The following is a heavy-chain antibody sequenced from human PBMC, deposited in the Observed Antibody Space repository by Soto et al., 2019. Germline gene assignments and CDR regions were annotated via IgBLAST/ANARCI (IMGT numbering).Heavy chain of an antibody. D-gene: IGHD6-19*01. Sequence: GGSLRLSCAASGFTFSSYGMHWVRQAPGKGLEWVAVISYDGSNKYYADSVKGRFTISRDNSKNTLYLQMNSLRAEDTAVYYCAKESSGWYLDIWGQGTMVTVSS. J-gene: IGHJ3*02. V-gene: IGHV3-30*18. CDR2: ISYDGSNK. CDR1: GFTFSSYG. CDR3: AKESSGWYLDI.